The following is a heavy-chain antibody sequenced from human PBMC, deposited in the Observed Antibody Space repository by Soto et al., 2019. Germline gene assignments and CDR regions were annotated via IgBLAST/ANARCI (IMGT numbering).Heavy chain of an antibody. CDR2: ISGSGAST. CDR3: AHFDWFLDY. D-gene: IGHD3-9*01. J-gene: IGHJ4*02. CDR1: GFTFSSYA. V-gene: IGHV3-23*01. Sequence: GGSLRLSCAASGFTFSSYAMSWVRQAPGKGLEWVSAISGSGASTYYADSVKGRFTISRDNSKNTLYLQMNSLRAGDTAVYYCAHFDWFLDYRGQGTLVTVSS.